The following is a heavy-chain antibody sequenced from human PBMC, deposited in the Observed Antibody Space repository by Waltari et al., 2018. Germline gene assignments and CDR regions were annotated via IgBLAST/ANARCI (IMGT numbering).Heavy chain of an antibody. CDR3: ARTSYSSGWDNFDY. CDR2: IYTSGST. J-gene: IGHJ4*02. V-gene: IGHV4-61*02. CDR1: GGSISSGSYY. D-gene: IGHD6-19*01. Sequence: QVQLQESGPGLVKPSQTLSLTCTVSGGSISSGSYYWSWIRQPAGKGLEWIGRIYTSGSTNSNPSLKSRVTISVDTSKNQFSLKLSSVTAADTAVYYCARTSYSSGWDNFDYWGQGTLVTVSS.